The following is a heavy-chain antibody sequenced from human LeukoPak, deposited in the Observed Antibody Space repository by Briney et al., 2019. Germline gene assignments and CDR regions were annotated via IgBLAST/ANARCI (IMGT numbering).Heavy chain of an antibody. D-gene: IGHD5-18*01. CDR3: AKDSGYTYGLSPYYFDC. CDR1: GFTFRSYA. CDR2: ITGSGVST. Sequence: GGSLRLSCAASGFTFRSYAMSWVRQAPGKGLEWVSAITGSGVSTHYADSVKGRFTISRDNSKDSLYLQMSSLRAEDTAVYYCAKDSGYTYGLSPYYFDCWGQGTLVTVSA. J-gene: IGHJ4*02. V-gene: IGHV3-23*01.